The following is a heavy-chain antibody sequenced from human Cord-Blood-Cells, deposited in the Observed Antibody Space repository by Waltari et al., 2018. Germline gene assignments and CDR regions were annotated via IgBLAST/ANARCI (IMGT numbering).Heavy chain of an antibody. V-gene: IGHV1-2*02. CDR1: GYTFTGAH. Sequence: QVQLVQSGAAVKKPGASVKVSCQASGYTFTGAHMPWVRQAPGEGLEWMGGINPNSGGTNYAQKFQGRVTMTRDTSISTAYMELSRLRSDDTAVYYCARGGSLGIINSLSWYFDLWGRGTLVTVSS. J-gene: IGHJ2*01. D-gene: IGHD3-16*01. CDR2: INPNSGGT. CDR3: ARGGSLGIINSLSWYFDL.